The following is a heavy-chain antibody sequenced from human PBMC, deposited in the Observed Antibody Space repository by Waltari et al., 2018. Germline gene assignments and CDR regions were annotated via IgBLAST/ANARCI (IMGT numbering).Heavy chain of an antibody. Sequence: QVQLVQSGAEVKKPGASVKVSCKASGYTFSTYDIHWVRQATGQRLEWMGWMNPNNGNTGYSQEFQGRVTMTRDTSRDTAYMDLSSLRSEDTAVYYCAREAWAFDIWAKGQWSASL. D-gene: IGHD2-21*01. CDR2: MNPNNGNT. CDR3: AREAWAFDI. J-gene: IGHJ3*02. V-gene: IGHV1-8*01. CDR1: GYTFSTYD.